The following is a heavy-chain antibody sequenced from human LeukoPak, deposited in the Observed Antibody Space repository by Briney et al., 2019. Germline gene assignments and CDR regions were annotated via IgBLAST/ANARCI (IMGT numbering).Heavy chain of an antibody. J-gene: IGHJ4*02. CDR1: GFIFSNYP. Sequence: GGSLRLSCAAFGFIFSNYPMNWVRQAPGKGLEWVSNVRPGDSARSYADSVRGRFTISRDDAKNSLYLQMNSLRDEDTAVYYCATDSHYASDFWGLGTLVTVSS. CDR2: VRPGDSAR. CDR3: ATDSHYASDF. V-gene: IGHV3-48*02. D-gene: IGHD4-17*01.